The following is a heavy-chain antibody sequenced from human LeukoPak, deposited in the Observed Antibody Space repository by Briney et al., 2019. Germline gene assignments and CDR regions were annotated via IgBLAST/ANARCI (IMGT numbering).Heavy chain of an antibody. V-gene: IGHV1-2*02. D-gene: IGHD6-13*01. CDR3: VTAKGAAAGLDY. CDR2: INPKSGGT. J-gene: IGHJ4*02. Sequence: ASVKVSCKASGYTFTGYYMHWVRQAPGQGLEWMGWINPKSGGTKYAQKFQGRVTMTRDTSISTAYMELSRLRSDDTAVYYCVTAKGAAAGLDYWGQGTLVTVSS. CDR1: GYTFTGYY.